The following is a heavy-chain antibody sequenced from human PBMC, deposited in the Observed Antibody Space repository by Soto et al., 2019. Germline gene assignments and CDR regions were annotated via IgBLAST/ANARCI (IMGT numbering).Heavy chain of an antibody. CDR3: ARIQTYYDYVWGSYRYCDY. CDR2: INSDGSST. J-gene: IGHJ4*02. CDR1: GFTFSSYW. D-gene: IGHD3-16*02. V-gene: IGHV3-74*01. Sequence: GGSLRPSCAASGFTFSSYWMHWVRQAPGKGLVWVSRINSDGSSTSYADSVKGRFTISRDNAKNTLYLQMNSLRAEDTAVYYCARIQTYYDYVWGSYRYCDYWGQGTLVTVSS.